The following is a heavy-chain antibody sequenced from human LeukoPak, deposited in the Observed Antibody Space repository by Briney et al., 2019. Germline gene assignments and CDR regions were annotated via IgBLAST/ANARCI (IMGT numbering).Heavy chain of an antibody. Sequence: EGSLKLSCVASGFTFRNYEMNWVRQAPGQGLEWISFISQTANTIRYRDSVKGRFTISRDNSKNTLYLQMNSLRAEDTAVYYCAREYCSGGSCKNDAFDIWGQGTMVTVSS. J-gene: IGHJ3*02. CDR3: AREYCSGGSCKNDAFDI. CDR2: ISQTANTI. D-gene: IGHD2-15*01. V-gene: IGHV3-48*03. CDR1: GFTFRNYE.